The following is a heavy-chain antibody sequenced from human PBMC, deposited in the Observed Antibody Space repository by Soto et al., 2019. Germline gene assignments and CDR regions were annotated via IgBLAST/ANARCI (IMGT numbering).Heavy chain of an antibody. D-gene: IGHD4-4*01. J-gene: IGHJ4*02. V-gene: IGHV4-30-4*01. CDR1: GGSISSGDYY. CDR3: ARECLGSDDSYYFDY. Sequence: QVQLQESGPGLVKPSQTLSLTCTVSGGSISSGDYYWSWIRQPPGKGLEWIGYIYYSGSTYYNPSLKSRVTISVDTSKNQFSLKLSSVTAADTAVYYCARECLGSDDSYYFDYWGQGTLVTVSS. CDR2: IYYSGST.